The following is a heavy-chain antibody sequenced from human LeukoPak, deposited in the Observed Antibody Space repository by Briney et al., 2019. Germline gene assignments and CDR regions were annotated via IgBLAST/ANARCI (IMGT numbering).Heavy chain of an antibody. V-gene: IGHV3-53*01. D-gene: IGHD3-22*01. J-gene: IGHJ3*02. CDR1: GFTVSGNY. CDR2: IYSGGTT. Sequence: GGSLRLSCAVSGFTVSGNYMSWVRQAPGKGLEWVSLIYSGGTTYYADSVKGRFTISRDNSKNTLYLQMNSLRAEDTAVYYCARCLVDDRAHRRDAFDIWGQGTMVTVSS. CDR3: ARCLVDDRAHRRDAFDI.